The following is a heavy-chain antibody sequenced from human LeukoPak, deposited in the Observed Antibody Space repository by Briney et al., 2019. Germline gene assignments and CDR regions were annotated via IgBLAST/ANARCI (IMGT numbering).Heavy chain of an antibody. Sequence: SETLSLTCTVSGDSISSRSYYWGWIRQPPGKGLEWVGSLYYSGSTYYNPPLKSRVTISVDTSKNLFSLKLSSVTAADTAVYYCAREAGIGTYDFDYWGQGTRVTVSS. CDR2: LYYSGST. CDR3: AREAGIGTYDFDY. CDR1: GDSISSRSYY. D-gene: IGHD3-16*01. J-gene: IGHJ4*02. V-gene: IGHV4-39*01.